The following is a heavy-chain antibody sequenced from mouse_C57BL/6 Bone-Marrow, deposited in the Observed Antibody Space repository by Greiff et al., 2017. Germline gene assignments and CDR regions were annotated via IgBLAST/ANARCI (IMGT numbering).Heavy chain of an antibody. CDR2: INPYNGGT. V-gene: IGHV1-19*01. Sequence: VQLQQSGPVLVKPGASVKMSCKASGYTFTDYYMNWVKQSHGKSLEWIGVINPYNGGTSYNQKFKGKATLTVDKSSSTAYMELNSLTSEDSAVYYCAPELRAWFAYWGQGTLVTVSA. J-gene: IGHJ3*01. CDR1: GYTFTDYY. D-gene: IGHD2-12*01. CDR3: APELRAWFAY.